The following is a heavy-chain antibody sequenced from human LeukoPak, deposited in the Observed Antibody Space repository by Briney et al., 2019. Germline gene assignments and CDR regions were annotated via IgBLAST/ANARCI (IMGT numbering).Heavy chain of an antibody. V-gene: IGHV3-21*04. CDR3: AREGYSYGIDY. Sequence: PGGSLRLSCAASGFTFSSYSMNWVRQAPGKGLEWVSSISSSISYIYYADSVKGRFTISRDNSKNTLYLQMNSLRAEDTAVYYCAREGYSYGIDYWGQGTLVTVSS. D-gene: IGHD5-18*01. CDR1: GFTFSSYS. J-gene: IGHJ4*02. CDR2: ISSSISYI.